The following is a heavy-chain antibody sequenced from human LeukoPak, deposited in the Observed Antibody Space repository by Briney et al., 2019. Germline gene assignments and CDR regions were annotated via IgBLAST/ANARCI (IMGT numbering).Heavy chain of an antibody. J-gene: IGHJ3*02. D-gene: IGHD3-22*01. V-gene: IGHV4-34*01. CDR1: GGSFSGYY. CDR3: ARYDSSGYYHDAFDI. Sequence: SETLSLTCAVYGGSFSGYYWSWLPQPPGKGLEWIGEINHSGSTNYNPSLKRRVTISVDTSKNQFSLKLSSVTAGDTAVYYCARYDSSGYYHDAFDIWGQGTMVTVSS. CDR2: INHSGST.